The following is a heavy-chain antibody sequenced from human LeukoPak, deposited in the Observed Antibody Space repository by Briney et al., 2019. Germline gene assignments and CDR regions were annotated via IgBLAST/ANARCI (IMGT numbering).Heavy chain of an antibody. CDR2: ITNSGGGT. J-gene: IGHJ4*02. Sequence: PGGSLRLSCAASGFTFSSYAMSWVRQAPGKGLDWVSAITNSGGGTYHADSVKGRFTISRDNSKNTLYLQMNSLRVEDTAVYYCVKGSRSSRPYYFDYWGQGTLVTVSS. D-gene: IGHD6-6*01. CDR3: VKGSRSSRPYYFDY. V-gene: IGHV3-23*01. CDR1: GFTFSSYA.